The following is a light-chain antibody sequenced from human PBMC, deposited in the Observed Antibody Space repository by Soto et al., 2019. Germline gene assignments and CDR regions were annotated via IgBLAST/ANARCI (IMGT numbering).Light chain of an antibody. CDR2: EES. Sequence: QMTQSPSTLSAYKGDRVTITCRASQAITNNLAWYQQKPGNPPRLLIYEESTLHSGVPSRFSGRKVGTQFILTIDSLQPEDFATYYCQQVKSYPRTFGGGTKVDIK. CDR1: QAITNN. J-gene: IGKJ4*01. CDR3: QQVKSYPRT. V-gene: IGKV1-9*01.